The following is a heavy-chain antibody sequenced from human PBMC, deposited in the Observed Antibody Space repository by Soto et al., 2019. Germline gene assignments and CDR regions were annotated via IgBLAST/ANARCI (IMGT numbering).Heavy chain of an antibody. CDR3: TRDASRDSSARGWFDP. Sequence: EVQLVESGGGLVKPGGSLRLSCAASGFTFRSFTMNWVRQAAGKGLEWVSTISSNSAYIYYTDALRGRFTISRANAKNSLHLQMNSLRAEDTAVYYCTRDASRDSSARGWFDPWGPGTLVTVSS. V-gene: IGHV3-21*02. CDR2: ISSNSAYI. J-gene: IGHJ5*02. CDR1: GFTFRSFT. D-gene: IGHD6-13*01.